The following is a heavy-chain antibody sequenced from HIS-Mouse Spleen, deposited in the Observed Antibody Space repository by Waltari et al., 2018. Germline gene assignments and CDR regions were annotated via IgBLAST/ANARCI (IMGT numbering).Heavy chain of an antibody. CDR2: IYYSGST. CDR1: GGSISSSSYY. J-gene: IGHJ2*01. Sequence: QLQLQESGPGLVKPSETLSLTCTVSGGSISSSSYYWGWIRQPPGKGLEWIGSIYYSGSTYYNPSLKSRVTISVDTSKNQFSLKLSSGTAAETAVYYCAREIPYSSSWYDWYFDLWGRGTLVTVSS. D-gene: IGHD6-13*01. V-gene: IGHV4-39*07. CDR3: AREIPYSSSWYDWYFDL.